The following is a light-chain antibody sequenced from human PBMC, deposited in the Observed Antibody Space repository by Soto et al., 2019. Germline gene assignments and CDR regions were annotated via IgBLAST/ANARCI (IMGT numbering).Light chain of an antibody. J-gene: IGKJ2*01. CDR2: GAS. V-gene: IGKV3-15*01. Sequence: EIVMTQAPVTLSVSPGERATLSCRASQSVSSNLAWYQHKPGQAPRLLLYGASTRATGIPARFSGSGSGTEFTLTISSLQSEDFAVYYCQQYNNGPYTFDQGTKLEIK. CDR3: QQYNNGPYT. CDR1: QSVSSN.